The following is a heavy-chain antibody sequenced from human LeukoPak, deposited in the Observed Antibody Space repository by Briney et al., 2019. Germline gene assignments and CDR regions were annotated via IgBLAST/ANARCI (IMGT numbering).Heavy chain of an antibody. D-gene: IGHD1-1*01. CDR2: IRSKANSYAT. Sequence: GGSLRLSCAASGFTFSGAAMHWVRQASGRGLEWVGRIRSKANSYATAYAASVKVRFTISRDDSKNPAYLQMNSLRTEDTAVFYCARVLCCDVGTTFLFDYWGQGTLVTASS. CDR1: GFTFSGAA. V-gene: IGHV3-73*01. CDR3: ARVLCCDVGTTFLFDY. J-gene: IGHJ4*02.